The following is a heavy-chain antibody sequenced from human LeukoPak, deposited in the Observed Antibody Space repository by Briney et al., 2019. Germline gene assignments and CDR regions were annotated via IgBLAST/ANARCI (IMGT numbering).Heavy chain of an antibody. CDR2: IWYDGSND. V-gene: IGHV3-33*01. J-gene: IGHJ4*02. D-gene: IGHD3-22*01. CDR1: GFTLSGYG. Sequence: PGRSLRLSCAASGFTLSGYGMHWVRQAPGKGLEWVAVIWYDGSNDDYADSVKGRFTISRDNSKSTLYLQMNSLRAEDTAIYYCARSIPRYDGSAYYPDYWGQGTLVTVSS. CDR3: ARSIPRYDGSAYYPDY.